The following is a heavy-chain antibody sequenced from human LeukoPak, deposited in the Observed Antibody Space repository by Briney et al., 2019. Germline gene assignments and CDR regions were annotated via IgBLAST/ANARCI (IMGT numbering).Heavy chain of an antibody. Sequence: ASVKVSCKASGYTFTSYAMNWVRQAPGQGLEWMGWINTNTGNPTYAQGFTGRFVFSLDTSVSTAYLQISSLKAEDTAVYYCARGGLVRGVLYWGLYYMDVWGKGTTVTVSS. CDR2: INTNTGNP. D-gene: IGHD3-10*01. J-gene: IGHJ6*03. CDR1: GYTFTSYA. V-gene: IGHV7-4-1*02. CDR3: ARGGLVRGVLYWGLYYMDV.